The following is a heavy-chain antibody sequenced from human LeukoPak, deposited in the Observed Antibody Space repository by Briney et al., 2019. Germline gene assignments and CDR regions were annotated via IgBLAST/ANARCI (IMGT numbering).Heavy chain of an antibody. V-gene: IGHV1-3*01. J-gene: IGHJ6*02. CDR1: GYTFTSYA. CDR2: INAGNGNT. Sequence: ASVKVSCKASGYTFTSYAMHWVRQAPGQRLEWMGWINAGNGNTKYSQKFQGRVTITRDTSASTGYMELSSLRSEDTAVYYCARDRLPAAIGYGMDVWGQGTTVTVSS. CDR3: ARDRLPAAIGYGMDV. D-gene: IGHD2-2*02.